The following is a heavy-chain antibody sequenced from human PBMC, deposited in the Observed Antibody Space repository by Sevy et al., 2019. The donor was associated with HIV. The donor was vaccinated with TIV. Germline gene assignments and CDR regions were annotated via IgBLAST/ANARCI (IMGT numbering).Heavy chain of an antibody. CDR3: AKDVVAVVGDAFDV. V-gene: IGHV3-23*01. CDR1: GFPFSSYA. CDR2: TGGRGGAT. Sequence: GGSLRLSCAASGFPFSSYAMNWVRQGPGKGLEWVSATGGRGGATYYADSVKGRFTISRDNSKNALYLQMDSLRAEGTAEYYCAKDVVAVVGDAFDVWGQGTMVTVSS. J-gene: IGHJ3*01. D-gene: IGHD2-15*01.